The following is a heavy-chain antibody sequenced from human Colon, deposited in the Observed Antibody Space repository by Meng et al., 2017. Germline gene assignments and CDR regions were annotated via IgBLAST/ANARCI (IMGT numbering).Heavy chain of an antibody. CDR1: GYTLTSHG. D-gene: IGHD3-10*01. J-gene: IGHJ4*01. V-gene: IGHV1-8*01. CDR3: ARGRYSFGSPDY. Sequence: QVQLVSAGAQAKKPGASGIVSGKASGYTLTSHGMNWVRQPPGQGLEWLGWMSPDSGNTVYGNKFQRILTMTRDTATNTAYMELNSLTSEDTAFYCCARGRYSFGSPDYWGLGTLVTVSS. CDR2: MSPDSGNT.